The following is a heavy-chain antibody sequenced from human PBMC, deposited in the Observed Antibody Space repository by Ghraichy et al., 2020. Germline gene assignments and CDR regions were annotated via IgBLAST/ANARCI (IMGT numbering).Heavy chain of an antibody. CDR3: ARGGSGWYGRLFDY. D-gene: IGHD6-19*01. V-gene: IGHV4-34*01. J-gene: IGHJ4*02. Sequence: ESLNISCAVYGGSFSGYYWSWIRQPPGKGLEWIGEINHSGSTNYNPSLKSRVTISVDTSKNQFSLKLSSVTAADTAVYYCARGGSGWYGRLFDYWGQGTLVTVSS. CDR1: GGSFSGYY. CDR2: INHSGST.